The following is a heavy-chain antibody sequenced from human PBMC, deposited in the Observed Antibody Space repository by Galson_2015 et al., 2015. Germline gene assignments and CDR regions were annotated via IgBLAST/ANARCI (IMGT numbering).Heavy chain of an antibody. D-gene: IGHD3-22*01. V-gene: IGHV3-21*01. CDR1: GFTFSSYS. CDR2: ISSSSSYI. CDR3: ARAGYYYDSSGYYSYYFDY. Sequence: SLRLSCAASGFTFSSYSMNWVRQAPGKGLEWVSSISSSSSYIYCADSVKGRFTISRDNAKNSLYLQMNSLRAEDTAVYYCARAGYYYDSSGYYSYYFDYWGQGILVTVSS. J-gene: IGHJ4*02.